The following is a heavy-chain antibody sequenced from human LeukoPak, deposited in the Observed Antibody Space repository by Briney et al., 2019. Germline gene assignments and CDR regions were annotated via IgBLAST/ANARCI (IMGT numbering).Heavy chain of an antibody. Sequence: PSETLSLTCTVSGGSISSYYWSWIRQPPGKGLEWIGYIYYSGSTNYNPSLKRRVTISVDTSKNQFSLKLSSVTAADTAVYYCARGRDCSGGSCFSGLDYWGQGTLVTVSS. CDR3: ARGRDCSGGSCFSGLDY. J-gene: IGHJ4*02. CDR2: IYYSGST. CDR1: GGSISSYY. D-gene: IGHD2-15*01. V-gene: IGHV4-59*01.